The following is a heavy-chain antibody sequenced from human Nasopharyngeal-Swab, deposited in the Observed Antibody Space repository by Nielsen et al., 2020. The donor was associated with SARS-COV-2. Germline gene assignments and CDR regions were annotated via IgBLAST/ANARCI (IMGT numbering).Heavy chain of an antibody. D-gene: IGHD2-15*01. Sequence: GESLKISCAASRFTFSDYWMSWVRQAPGKGLEWVANIKQDGSEKYYVDSVKGRFTISRDNAKNSLYLQMNSLTAEDTAVYYCARSGDLVVVVAAPDAFDIWGQGTMVTVSS. CDR2: IKQDGSEK. CDR3: ARSGDLVVVVAAPDAFDI. J-gene: IGHJ3*02. CDR1: RFTFSDYW. V-gene: IGHV3-7*03.